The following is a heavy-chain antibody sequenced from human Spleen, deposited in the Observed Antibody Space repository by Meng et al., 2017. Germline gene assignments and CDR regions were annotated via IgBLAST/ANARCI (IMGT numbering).Heavy chain of an antibody. V-gene: IGHV3-74*01. CDR1: GFTFSGHW. J-gene: IGHJ1*01. D-gene: IGHD1-1*01. CDR3: TNDRLNH. Sequence: ELRLVGSGGGLVQPGGSLRLSWAASGFTFSGHWMHWVRQAPGKGLVWVSRINTDGSTTTYADSVKGRFTISRDNAKNTLYLQMNSLRAEDTAVYYCTNDRLNHWGQGTLVTVSS. CDR2: INTDGSTT.